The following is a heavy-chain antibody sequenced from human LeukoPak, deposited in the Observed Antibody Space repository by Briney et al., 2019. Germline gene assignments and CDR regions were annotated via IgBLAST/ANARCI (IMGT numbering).Heavy chain of an antibody. CDR2: IIPIFGTA. Sequence: SVKVSCKASGGTFSSYAISWVRQAPGRGLEWMGGIIPIFGTANYAQKFQGRVTITADESTSTAYMELSSLRSEDTAVYYCATKGGYDSPNYYYYYGMDVWGQGTTVTVSS. V-gene: IGHV1-69*13. CDR3: ATKGGYDSPNYYYYYGMDV. D-gene: IGHD5-12*01. CDR1: GGTFSSYA. J-gene: IGHJ6*02.